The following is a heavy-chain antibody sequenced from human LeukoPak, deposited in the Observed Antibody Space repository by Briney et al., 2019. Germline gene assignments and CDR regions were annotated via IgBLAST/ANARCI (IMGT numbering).Heavy chain of an antibody. CDR2: XXXDGTDK. CDR1: GFTFSYYG. J-gene: IGHJ4*02. D-gene: IGHD2-15*01. V-gene: IGHV3-30*02. CDR3: AKSAVGYCSGGSCYGNDY. Sequence: GGSLRLSCAASGFTFSYYGMHWVRQAPGKGLXXXXXXXXDGTDKYYADSVKGRFTISRDNSKNTLYVQMNSLRAEDTAVYYCAKSAVGYCSGGSCYGNDYWGQGTLVTVSS.